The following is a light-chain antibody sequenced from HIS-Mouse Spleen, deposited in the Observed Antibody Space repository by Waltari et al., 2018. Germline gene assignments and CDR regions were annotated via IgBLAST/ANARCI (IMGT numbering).Light chain of an antibody. CDR3: YSTDSSGNHYV. V-gene: IGLV3-10*01. CDR2: EDS. Sequence: SYELTQPPSVSVSPGQTARITCSGDALPKKYAYWYQQKSGQAPVLVTYEDSKRPTGIPARFAGSSSGKMATLTLRGAQVEDEADYYCYSTDSSGNHYVFGTGTKVTVL. J-gene: IGLJ1*01. CDR1: ALPKKY.